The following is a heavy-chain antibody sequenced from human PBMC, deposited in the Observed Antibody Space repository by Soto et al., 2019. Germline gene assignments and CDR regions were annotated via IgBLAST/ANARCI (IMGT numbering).Heavy chain of an antibody. D-gene: IGHD3-10*01. CDR2: IYYSGST. J-gene: IGHJ6*02. CDR3: ARDRLLIRGAWIGYDMDV. Sequence: PSETLSLTCTVSGGSISSYYWSWIRQPPGKGLEWIGYIYYSGSTNYNPSLKSRVTISVDTSKNQFSLKLSSVTAADTAVYYCARDRLLIRGAWIGYDMDVWGLGTTVTVSS. V-gene: IGHV4-59*01. CDR1: GGSISSYY.